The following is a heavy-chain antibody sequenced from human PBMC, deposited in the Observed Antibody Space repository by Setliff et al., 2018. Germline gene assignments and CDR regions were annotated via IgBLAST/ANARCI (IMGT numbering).Heavy chain of an antibody. J-gene: IGHJ6*02. CDR2: IYSSGST. Sequence: PSETLSLTCTVSGGSISSSSYYWGWIRQPPGKGLEWIGYIYSSGSTYYNPSLKSRVSISVDTSKNQFSLKLSSVTAADTAVYYCAKGFDSSGYHYYYYYGMDVWGQGTTVTVSS. V-gene: IGHV4-30-4*08. D-gene: IGHD3-22*01. CDR1: GGSISSSSYY. CDR3: AKGFDSSGYHYYYYYGMDV.